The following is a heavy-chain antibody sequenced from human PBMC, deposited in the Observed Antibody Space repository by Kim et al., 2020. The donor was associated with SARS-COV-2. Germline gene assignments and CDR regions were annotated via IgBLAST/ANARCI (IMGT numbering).Heavy chain of an antibody. CDR3: ARDRLEGPTSRYSGMDV. D-gene: IGHD2-2*01. V-gene: IGHV3-11*04. J-gene: IGHJ6*02. Sequence: SVKCRFTISRDNAKNSLYRQMNSLRAEDTAVYYCARDRLEGPTSRYSGMDVWGQGTTVSVSS.